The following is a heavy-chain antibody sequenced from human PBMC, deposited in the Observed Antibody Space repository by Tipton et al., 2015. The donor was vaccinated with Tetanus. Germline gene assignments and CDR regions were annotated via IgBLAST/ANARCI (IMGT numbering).Heavy chain of an antibody. D-gene: IGHD3-22*01. CDR2: IIPIFGTI. CDR3: ARSRGGTRVYYAIAF. Sequence: QLVQSGAEVKKPGSSVKVSCKTSGGSFSTYITSWVRQAPGQGLEWMGGIIPIFGTITYAQKFQGRVTITADKSTNTAYMGLNSLRSEDTAGYFCARSRGGTRVYYAIAFWGQGTLVTVSS. V-gene: IGHV1-69*06. CDR1: GGSFSTYI. J-gene: IGHJ4*02.